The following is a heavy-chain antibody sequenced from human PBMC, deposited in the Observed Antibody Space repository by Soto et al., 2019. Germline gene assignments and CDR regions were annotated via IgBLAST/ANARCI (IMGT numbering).Heavy chain of an antibody. CDR1: GGSFSGYY. V-gene: IGHV4-34*01. CDR2: INHSGST. Sequence: SETLSLTCAVYGGSFSGYYWSWIRQPPGKGLEWIGEINHSGSTNYNPSLKSRVTISVDTSKNQFSLKLSSVTAADTAVYYCARALGDTMVRGAPGWYGMDVWGQGTTVTVSS. J-gene: IGHJ6*02. CDR3: ARALGDTMVRGAPGWYGMDV. D-gene: IGHD3-10*01.